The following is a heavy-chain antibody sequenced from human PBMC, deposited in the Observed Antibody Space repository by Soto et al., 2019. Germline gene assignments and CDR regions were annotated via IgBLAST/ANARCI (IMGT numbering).Heavy chain of an antibody. J-gene: IGHJ4*02. CDR1: GGSISSGSYY. V-gene: IGHV4-39*01. CDR3: ATSQKGYNWNYFDH. D-gene: IGHD1-20*01. Sequence: SETLSLTCTVSGGSISSGSYYWGWIRQPPGKGLEWIGSVFYTGFTSYNPSLESRVSVSVDTSKNQFSLKVSGVSAADTAVYYCATSQKGYNWNYFDHWGQGALVTVS. CDR2: VFYTGFT.